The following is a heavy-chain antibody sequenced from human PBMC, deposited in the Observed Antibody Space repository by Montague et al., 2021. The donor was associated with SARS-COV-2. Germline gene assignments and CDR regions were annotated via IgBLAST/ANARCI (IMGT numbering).Heavy chain of an antibody. V-gene: IGHV4-61*02. D-gene: IGHD4-17*01. Sequence: TLSLTCTVSRGSIRSGSYYWSWIRQPAGKGLEWIGRIYSSGSTNYNPSLKSRVTMSVDTSKNQFSLKVSSVTAADTAVYYCARDYGDYSYYYGLDVWGQGTTVTVSS. CDR2: IYSSGST. CDR1: RGSIRSGSYY. J-gene: IGHJ6*02. CDR3: ARDYGDYSYYYGLDV.